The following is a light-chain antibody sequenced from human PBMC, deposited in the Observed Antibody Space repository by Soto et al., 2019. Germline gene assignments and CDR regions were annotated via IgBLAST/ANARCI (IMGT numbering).Light chain of an antibody. CDR3: QQYYSFHLIT. CDR1: QGISSY. Sequence: VIWMTQSPSLLSASTRDRFTISCLMSQGISSYLAWYQQKPGKAPELLIYAASTLQSGVPSRFSGSGSGTDFTLTISCLKSEDFANYYCQQYYSFHLITFGHGTRLEIK. V-gene: IGKV1D-8*01. CDR2: AAS. J-gene: IGKJ5*01.